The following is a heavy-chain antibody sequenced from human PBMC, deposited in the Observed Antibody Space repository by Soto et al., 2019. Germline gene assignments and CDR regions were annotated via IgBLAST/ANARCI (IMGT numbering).Heavy chain of an antibody. V-gene: IGHV3-30*18. CDR3: AKTRVGYDSSGYWIYDF. CDR1: GFAFSSHG. D-gene: IGHD3-22*01. CDR2: ISYDGSNK. Sequence: VQLVESGGGVVQPGRSLRLSCAASGFAFSSHGMHWVRQAPGKGLEWMTVISYDGSNKYYADSVKGRFTISRDNSKNTLYLQMNSLRAEDTAVYYCAKTRVGYDSSGYWIYDFWGQGTLVTVSS. J-gene: IGHJ4*02.